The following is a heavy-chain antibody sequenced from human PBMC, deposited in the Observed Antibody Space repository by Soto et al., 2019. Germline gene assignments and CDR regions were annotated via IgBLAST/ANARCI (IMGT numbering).Heavy chain of an antibody. CDR3: ARDHGFSSSSLYGMDV. V-gene: IGHV4-4*02. D-gene: IGHD6-6*01. CDR1: GGSISSSNW. Sequence: SETLSLTCAVSGGSISSSNWWSWVRQPPGKGLEWIGEIYHSGSTNYNPSLKSRVTISVDKSKNQFSLKLSSVTAADTAVYYCARDHGFSSSSLYGMDVWGQGTTVTVSS. CDR2: IYHSGST. J-gene: IGHJ6*02.